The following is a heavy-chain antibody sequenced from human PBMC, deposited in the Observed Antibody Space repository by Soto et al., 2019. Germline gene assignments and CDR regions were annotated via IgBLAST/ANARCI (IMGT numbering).Heavy chain of an antibody. J-gene: IGHJ2*01. D-gene: IGHD3-22*01. CDR2: IYWDDDK. CDR1: GFSLSTSGMG. Sequence: QITLKESGPTLVKPTQTLTLTCTFSGFSLSTSGMGVGWIRQPPGKALDWLALIYWDDDKRYSTSLRSRLTISKDTYKSQVVLTMTNMDPVDTATYYCAHRQRRVDRSGYYWYFDLWGRGTLVTVSS. CDR3: AHRQRRVDRSGYYWYFDL. V-gene: IGHV2-5*02.